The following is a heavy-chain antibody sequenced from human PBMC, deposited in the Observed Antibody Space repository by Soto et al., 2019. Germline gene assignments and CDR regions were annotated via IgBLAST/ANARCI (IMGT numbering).Heavy chain of an antibody. Sequence: GASVKVSCKASGYTFTSYYMHWVRQAPGQGLEWMGIINPSGGSTSYAQKFQGRVTMTRDTFTSTVYMELSSLRSEDTAVYYCARVYCSGGSCYSVDYWGQGALVTVS. V-gene: IGHV1-46*03. J-gene: IGHJ4*02. CDR3: ARVYCSGGSCYSVDY. CDR1: GYTFTSYY. CDR2: INPSGGST. D-gene: IGHD2-15*01.